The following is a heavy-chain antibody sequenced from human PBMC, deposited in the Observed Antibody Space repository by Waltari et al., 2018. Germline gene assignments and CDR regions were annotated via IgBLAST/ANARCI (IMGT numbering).Heavy chain of an antibody. Sequence: EVQLVESGGGLVKPGGSLRLSCAASGFTFSDYTMSWVRQNPWKWLECVSSISRSSSFRYYADSVKGRFTISRDNAKNSLFLQMNSLRAEDTSVYYCVRSDYGDYVGGYYWGQGTVVTVSS. CDR1: GFTFSDYT. J-gene: IGHJ4*02. CDR2: ISRSSSFR. D-gene: IGHD4-17*01. V-gene: IGHV3-21*01. CDR3: VRSDYGDYVGGYY.